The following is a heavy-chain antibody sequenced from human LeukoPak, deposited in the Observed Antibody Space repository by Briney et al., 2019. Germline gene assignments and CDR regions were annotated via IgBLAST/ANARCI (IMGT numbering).Heavy chain of an antibody. CDR1: GFTFSSYG. J-gene: IGHJ4*02. D-gene: IGHD3-22*01. Sequence: GGSLRLSCAASGFTFSSYGMHWVRQAPGKGLEWVAVISYDGSNKYYAGSVKGRFTISRDNSKNTLYLQMNSLRAEDTAVYYCAKVPYYYDSSGYGAFDYWGQGTLVTVSS. CDR2: ISYDGSNK. V-gene: IGHV3-30*18. CDR3: AKVPYYYDSSGYGAFDY.